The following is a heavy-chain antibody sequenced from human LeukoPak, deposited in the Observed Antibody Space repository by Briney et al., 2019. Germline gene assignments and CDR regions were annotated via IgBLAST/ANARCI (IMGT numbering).Heavy chain of an antibody. Sequence: SVKVSCKASGYTFINYYMHWVRQAPGQGLEWMGGIIPIFGTANYAQKFQGRVTITTDESTSTAYMELSSLRSEDTAVYYCATGGDGYNLFDYWGQGTLVTVSS. CDR1: GYTFINYY. CDR3: ATGGDGYNLFDY. D-gene: IGHD5-24*01. CDR2: IIPIFGTA. J-gene: IGHJ4*02. V-gene: IGHV1-69*05.